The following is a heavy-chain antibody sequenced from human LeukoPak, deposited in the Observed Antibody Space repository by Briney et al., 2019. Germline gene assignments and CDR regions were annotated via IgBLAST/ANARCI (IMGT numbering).Heavy chain of an antibody. D-gene: IGHD6-13*01. Sequence: SETLSLTCTVSGGSISSGSYYWSWIRQPAGKGLEWIGRIYTSGSANYNPSLKSRVTISVDTSKNQFSLKLSSVTAADTAVYYCARVGSSSWSFDYWGQGTLVTVSS. CDR1: GGSISSGSYY. CDR2: IYTSGSA. V-gene: IGHV4-61*02. J-gene: IGHJ4*02. CDR3: ARVGSSSWSFDY.